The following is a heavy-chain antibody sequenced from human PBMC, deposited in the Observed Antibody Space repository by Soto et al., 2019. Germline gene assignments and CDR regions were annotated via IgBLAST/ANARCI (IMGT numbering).Heavy chain of an antibody. D-gene: IGHD6-19*01. Sequence: PGGSLRLSCEVSGFTFSSYAMSWVRQSPGKGLAWVAVISGTGVSSQYADSVKGRFTISRDNAKNTLTLQMNSLRAGDTAVYYCAKPRLVAGLIKYVDFANWGQGTLVTVSS. V-gene: IGHV3-23*01. J-gene: IGHJ4*02. CDR2: ISGTGVSS. CDR1: GFTFSSYA. CDR3: AKPRLVAGLIKYVDFAN.